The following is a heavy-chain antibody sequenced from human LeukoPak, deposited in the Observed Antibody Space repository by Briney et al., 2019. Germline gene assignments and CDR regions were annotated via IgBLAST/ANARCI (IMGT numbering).Heavy chain of an antibody. D-gene: IGHD3-3*01. V-gene: IGHV1-8*03. CDR2: MTPHSGNS. CDR1: GYTFTSYG. Sequence: GASVKVSCKASGYTFTSYGISWVRQATGEGLEWVGWMTPHSGNSGYAQKFQGRVTITRNTSISTAYMELSNLRSEDTAVYYCAIWSGYYPVDAFDIWGQGTMVTVSS. J-gene: IGHJ3*02. CDR3: AIWSGYYPVDAFDI.